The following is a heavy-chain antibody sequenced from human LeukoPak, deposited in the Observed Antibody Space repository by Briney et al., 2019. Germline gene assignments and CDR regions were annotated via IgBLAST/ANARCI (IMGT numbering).Heavy chain of an antibody. CDR2: ISAYNGNT. V-gene: IGHV1-18*01. Sequence: ASVKVSCKASGYTFTSYGISWVRQAPGQGLEWMGWISAYNGNTNYAQKLQGRVTMTTDTSTSTAYMELRSLRSDDTAVYYCARDLGIRGANYMDVWGKGTTVTISS. J-gene: IGHJ6*03. D-gene: IGHD3-10*01. CDR3: ARDLGIRGANYMDV. CDR1: GYTFTSYG.